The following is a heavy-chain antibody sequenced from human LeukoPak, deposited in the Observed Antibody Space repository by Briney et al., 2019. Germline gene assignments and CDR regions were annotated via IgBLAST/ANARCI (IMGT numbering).Heavy chain of an antibody. CDR3: ARERQLWETYYDY. D-gene: IGHD5-18*01. CDR1: GFTFSSYS. CDR2: ISSSSSYI. V-gene: IGHV3-21*01. Sequence: GGSLRLSCAASGFTFSSYSMNWVRQAPGKGLEWVSSISSSSSYIYYADSVKGRFTISRDNAKNSLYLQMNSLRAEDTAVYYCARERQLWETYYDYWGRGTLVTVSS. J-gene: IGHJ4*02.